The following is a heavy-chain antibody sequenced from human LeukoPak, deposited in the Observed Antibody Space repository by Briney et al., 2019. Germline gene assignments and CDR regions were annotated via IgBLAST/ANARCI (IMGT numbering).Heavy chain of an antibody. Sequence: SETLSLTCTVSGDSISRHYWSWIRQSPGKGPEWLGYIYYSGNTFYNPSLKSRVAISVDRSTNQFYLSLSSVTAADTAVYYCARIPVLTPEFAVDVWGQGTMGIVSS. V-gene: IGHV4-59*11. CDR2: IYYSGNT. CDR3: ARIPVLTPEFAVDV. J-gene: IGHJ3*01. CDR1: GDSISRHY. D-gene: IGHD1-14*01.